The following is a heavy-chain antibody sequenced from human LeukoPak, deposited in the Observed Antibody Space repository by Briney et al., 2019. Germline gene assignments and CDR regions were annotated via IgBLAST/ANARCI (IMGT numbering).Heavy chain of an antibody. CDR1: GFTFSSCA. D-gene: IGHD4-17*01. J-gene: IGHJ4*02. Sequence: PGGSLRLSCTASGFTFSSCAMSWVRQAPGKGLDWVSSISGSGGSAFYADSVKGRFTISRDNSKNTLYLQMNSLRAEDTAVYYCAKGRTTATPIDYWGQGTLVTVSS. CDR2: ISGSGGSA. V-gene: IGHV3-23*01. CDR3: AKGRTTATPIDY.